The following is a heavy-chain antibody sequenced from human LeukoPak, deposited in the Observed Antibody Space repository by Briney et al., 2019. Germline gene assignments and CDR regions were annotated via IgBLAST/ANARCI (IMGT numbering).Heavy chain of an antibody. D-gene: IGHD3-9*01. V-gene: IGHV1-2*02. CDR1: GYTFTGYY. CDR3: ARHGDILTGFYSEYFDL. J-gene: IGHJ4*02. Sequence: ASVKVSCKASGYTFTGYYMHWVRQAPGQGLEWMGWINPNSGGTDYAQKFQGRVTMTRDTSISTAYMELSRLRSDDTAVYYCARHGDILTGFYSEYFDLWGQGTLVTVSS. CDR2: INPNSGGT.